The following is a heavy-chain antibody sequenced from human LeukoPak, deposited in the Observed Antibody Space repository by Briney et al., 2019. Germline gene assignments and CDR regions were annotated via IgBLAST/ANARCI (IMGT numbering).Heavy chain of an antibody. Sequence: GRSLRVSCAASGFTFSSYAMHWVRQAPGKGLERVAVISYDGSNKYYADSVKGRFTISRDNSKNTLYLQMNSLRAEDTAVYYCARDARNVLRYFDWPTDFDSWGQGTLVTVSS. CDR1: GFTFSSYA. V-gene: IGHV3-30-3*01. D-gene: IGHD3-9*01. CDR2: ISYDGSNK. CDR3: ARDARNVLRYFDWPTDFDS. J-gene: IGHJ4*02.